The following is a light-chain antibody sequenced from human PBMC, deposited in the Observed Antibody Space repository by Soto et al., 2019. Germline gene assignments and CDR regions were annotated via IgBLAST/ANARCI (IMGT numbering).Light chain of an antibody. Sequence: EIVLTQSPGTLSLSPGERATLSCRASQSVSSSYLAWYQQKPGQAPRLLIYGASSRATGIPDRFSGSGSGTDFTLTISRLEAEDFAVYYYQQYGSFTCGGGTKVEIK. CDR3: QQYGSFT. CDR2: GAS. V-gene: IGKV3-20*01. CDR1: QSVSSSY. J-gene: IGKJ4*01.